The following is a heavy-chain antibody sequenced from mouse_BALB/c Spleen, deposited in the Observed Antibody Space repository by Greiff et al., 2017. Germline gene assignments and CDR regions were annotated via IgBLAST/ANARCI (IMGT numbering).Heavy chain of an antibody. J-gene: IGHJ4*01. CDR2: IDPENGDT. V-gene: IGHV14-4*02. CDR3: NVDPMDY. CDR1: GFNITDYY. Sequence: VQLQQSGAELVRSGASVKLSCTASGFNITDYYMHWVKQRPEQGLEWIGWIDPENGDTEYAPKFQGKATMTADTSSNTAYLQLSSLTSEDTAVYYGNVDPMDYWGQGTSVTVSS.